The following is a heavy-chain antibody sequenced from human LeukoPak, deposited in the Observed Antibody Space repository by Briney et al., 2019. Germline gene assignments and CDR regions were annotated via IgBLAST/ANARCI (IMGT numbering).Heavy chain of an antibody. CDR1: GYTFTSYD. CDR3: ARGGIVATGYYYGMDV. V-gene: IGHV1-8*01. J-gene: IGHJ6*02. Sequence: ASVKVSCKASGYTFTSYDINWVRPATGQGLEWMGWMNPNSGNTGYAQKFQGRVTMARNTSISTAYMELSSLRSEDAAVYYCARGGIVATGYYYGMDVWGQGTTVTVSS. CDR2: MNPNSGNT. D-gene: IGHD5-12*01.